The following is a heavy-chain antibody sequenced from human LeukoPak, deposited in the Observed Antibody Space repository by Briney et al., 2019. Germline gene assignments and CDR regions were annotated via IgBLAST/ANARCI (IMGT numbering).Heavy chain of an antibody. D-gene: IGHD5-18*01. J-gene: IGHJ4*02. CDR3: GREIGPRQLHLWGSVFDY. V-gene: IGHV1-46*03. CDR2: INPSDGET. CDR1: GYTFTNYY. Sequence: ASVKVSCTASGYTFTNYYMHWVRQAPGQGLGWMGIINPSDGETSYAQKFQGRVTMTRYTSTSTIYMELSSLRSEDTAVYYCGREIGPRQLHLWGSVFDYWGQGTLVTVSS.